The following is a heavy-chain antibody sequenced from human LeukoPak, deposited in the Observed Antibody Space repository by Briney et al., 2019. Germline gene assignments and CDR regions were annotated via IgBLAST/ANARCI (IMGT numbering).Heavy chain of an antibody. CDR3: AREDVESSGGCDY. D-gene: IGHD1-26*01. Sequence: SETLSLTCTVSGGSISSGGYYWSWIRQHPGKGLEWIGYIYYSGSTYYNPSLKSRVTISVDTSKNQFSLKLSSVTAADTAVYYCAREDVESSGGCDYWGQGTLVTVSS. CDR1: GGSISSGGYY. V-gene: IGHV4-31*03. J-gene: IGHJ4*02. CDR2: IYYSGST.